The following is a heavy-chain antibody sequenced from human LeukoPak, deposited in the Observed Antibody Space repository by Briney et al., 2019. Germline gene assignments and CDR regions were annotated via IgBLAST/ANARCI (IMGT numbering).Heavy chain of an antibody. CDR3: ATLPGGVSSGWYREFDY. J-gene: IGHJ4*02. Sequence: SGTLSLTCGVSGGSISSSNWWSWVRQTPEKGLEWIGEIYHSGSTNYNPSLKSRVTISVDKSKNQFSLKLSSVTAADTAVYYCATLPGGVSSGWYREFDYWGQGTLVTVSS. D-gene: IGHD6-19*01. CDR2: IYHSGST. V-gene: IGHV4-4*02. CDR1: GGSISSSNW.